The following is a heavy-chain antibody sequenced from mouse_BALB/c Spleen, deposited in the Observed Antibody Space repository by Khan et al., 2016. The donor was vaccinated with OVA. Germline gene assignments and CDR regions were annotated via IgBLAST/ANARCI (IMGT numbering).Heavy chain of an antibody. V-gene: IGHV3-2*02. J-gene: IGHJ2*01. CDR2: ISYSDST. CDR1: GYSITSNYA. Sequence: EVKLEESGPGLVKPSQSLSLTCTVTGYSITSNYAWNWIRQFPGNKLEWMGYISYSDSTSYNPSLKSRISITRDKSQNQFFLQLNSVTTEDTATYYCARGNYYGYYFDYWGQGTTLTVSS. D-gene: IGHD1-1*01. CDR3: ARGNYYGYYFDY.